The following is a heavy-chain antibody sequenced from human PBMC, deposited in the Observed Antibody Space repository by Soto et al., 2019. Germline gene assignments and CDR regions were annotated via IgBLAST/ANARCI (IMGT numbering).Heavy chain of an antibody. CDR3: ARVPLWFGESYGMDV. V-gene: IGHV1-18*01. CDR2: ISAYNGNT. D-gene: IGHD3-10*01. J-gene: IGHJ6*02. CDR1: GYTFRSYG. Sequence: QVQLVQSGAEVKKPGASVKVSCKASGYTFRSYGISWVRQAPGQGLVWMGWISAYNGNTDYAQKLQGRVTMTTDTSTRTDYMNLRSLRSDDTAVYYCARVPLWFGESYGMDVWGQGTTVTVSS.